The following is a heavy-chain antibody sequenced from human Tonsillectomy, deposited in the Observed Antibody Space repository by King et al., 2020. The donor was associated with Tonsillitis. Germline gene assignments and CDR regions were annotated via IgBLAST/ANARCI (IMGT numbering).Heavy chain of an antibody. J-gene: IGHJ6*02. CDR1: GFTFSSYG. V-gene: IGHV3-30*18. Sequence: VQLVESGGGVVQPGRSLRLSCAASGFTFSSYGMHWVRQAPGKGLEWVAVISYDGSNKYYADSVKGRFTTSRDNSKNTLYLQMNSLRGEDTAVYYCAKEVQQQLPGIYYYYGMDVWGQGTTVTVSS. D-gene: IGHD6-13*01. CDR3: AKEVQQQLPGIYYYYGMDV. CDR2: ISYDGSNK.